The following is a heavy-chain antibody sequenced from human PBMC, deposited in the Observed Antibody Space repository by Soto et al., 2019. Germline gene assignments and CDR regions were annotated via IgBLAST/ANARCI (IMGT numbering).Heavy chain of an antibody. D-gene: IGHD2-15*01. J-gene: IGHJ4*02. Sequence: QAQLVESGGGVVQPGKSLRLSCAASGFAFSGYAMHWVRQAPGKGLEWVAVISHDETYENYADSVKGRFTISRDNSRHTLHVQMNSLTPEDTAVYYCAKEDQDGQYGHFDYWGQGTRVTVSS. CDR1: GFAFSGYA. V-gene: IGHV3-30*18. CDR2: ISHDETYE. CDR3: AKEDQDGQYGHFDY.